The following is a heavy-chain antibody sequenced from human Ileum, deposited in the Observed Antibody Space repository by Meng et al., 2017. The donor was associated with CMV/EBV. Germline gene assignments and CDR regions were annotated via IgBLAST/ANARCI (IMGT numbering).Heavy chain of an antibody. CDR1: GASLTRYI. V-gene: IGHV4-4*07. CDR3: ARAAARGVPVDL. Sequence: QGAGTSLFPPSWTLSLTCPVSGASLTRYIRTGLRHPAGKGLEWFGSIHPTGTTDDNPSHRSRVSMSLDKSKNQFSLKLTSVTAADTAVYYCARAAARGVPVDLWGQGTLVTVSS. D-gene: IGHD3-10*01. CDR2: IHPTGTT. J-gene: IGHJ5*02.